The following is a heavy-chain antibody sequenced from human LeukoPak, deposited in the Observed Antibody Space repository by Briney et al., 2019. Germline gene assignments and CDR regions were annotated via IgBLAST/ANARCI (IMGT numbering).Heavy chain of an antibody. CDR1: GGSISSYY. Sequence: PSETLSLTCTVSGGSISSYYWGWIRQPPGKGLEWIGSIYHSGSTYYNPSLKSRVTISVDTSKNQFSLKLSSVTAADTAVYYCARLIITGGYFDYWGQGTLVTVSS. J-gene: IGHJ4*02. D-gene: IGHD1-20*01. CDR2: IYHSGST. V-gene: IGHV4-38-2*02. CDR3: ARLIITGGYFDY.